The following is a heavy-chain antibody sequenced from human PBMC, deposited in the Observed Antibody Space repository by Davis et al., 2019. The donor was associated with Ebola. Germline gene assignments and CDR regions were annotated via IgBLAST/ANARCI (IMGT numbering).Heavy chain of an antibody. D-gene: IGHD4-17*01. J-gene: IGHJ5*02. CDR3: ARGGDYGDSYNWFDP. CDR2: IYYSGST. CDR1: GGSISSSSYY. V-gene: IGHV4-39*07. Sequence: PSETLSLTCTVSGGSISSSSYYWGWIRQPPGKGLEWIGSIYYSGSTYYNPSLKSRVTISVDTSKNQFSLKLSSVTAADTAVYYCARGGDYGDSYNWFDPWGQGTLVTVSS.